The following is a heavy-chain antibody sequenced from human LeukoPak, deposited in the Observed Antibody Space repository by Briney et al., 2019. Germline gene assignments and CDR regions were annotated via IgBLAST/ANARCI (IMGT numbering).Heavy chain of an antibody. CDR1: GGTFSSYA. CDR3: ACSVTTQFQGDY. V-gene: IGHV1-69*05. D-gene: IGHD4-17*01. CDR2: IIPIFGTA. Sequence: SVKVSCKASGGTFSSYAISWVRQAPGQGLEWMGGIIPIFGTANYAQKFQGRVTITTDESTSTASMELSSLRSEDTAVYYCACSVTTQFQGDYWGQGTLVTVSS. J-gene: IGHJ4*02.